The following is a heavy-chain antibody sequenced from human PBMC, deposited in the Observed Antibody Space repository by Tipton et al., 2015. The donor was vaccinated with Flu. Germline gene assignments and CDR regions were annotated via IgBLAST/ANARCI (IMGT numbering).Heavy chain of an antibody. CDR3: ARVGRWLQFLSDRDY. Sequence: SLRLSCAASGFTVSSNYMSWVRQAPGKGLEWVSVIYSGGSTYYADSVKGRFTISRDNSKNTLYLQMNSLRAEDTAVYYCARVGRWLQFLSDRDYWGQGTLVTVSS. V-gene: IGHV3-53*01. D-gene: IGHD5-24*01. CDR1: GFTVSSNY. J-gene: IGHJ4*02. CDR2: IYSGGST.